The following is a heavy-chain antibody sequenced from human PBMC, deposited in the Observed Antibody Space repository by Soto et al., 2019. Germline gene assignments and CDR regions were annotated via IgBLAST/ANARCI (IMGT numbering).Heavy chain of an antibody. J-gene: IGHJ6*02. CDR2: MNATSGDT. CDR1: GYTFSDFD. V-gene: IGHV1-8*01. D-gene: IGHD3-16*01. Sequence: ASGKDSCKGRGYTFSDFDINWLRQASGQGPEWMGWMNATSGDTFFAQRFQGKFNMTWDTSLSTAYMEVGSLTSDDTAMYYCARGNPFNYAGFDVWGQGTTVTVSS. CDR3: ARGNPFNYAGFDV.